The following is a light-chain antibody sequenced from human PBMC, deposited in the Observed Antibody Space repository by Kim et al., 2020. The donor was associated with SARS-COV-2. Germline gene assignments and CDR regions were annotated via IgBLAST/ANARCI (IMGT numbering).Light chain of an antibody. CDR2: DSS. V-gene: IGKV3-11*01. CDR3: QQRSDWPPVT. Sequence: SPWERATLSCRASRSVSTYLGWYQQKPGQAPRLLIYDSSTRAPGIPARFVGSGSGTDFTLTITSLDPEDFAIYYCQQRSDWPPVTFGGGTKVDIK. CDR1: RSVSTY. J-gene: IGKJ4*01.